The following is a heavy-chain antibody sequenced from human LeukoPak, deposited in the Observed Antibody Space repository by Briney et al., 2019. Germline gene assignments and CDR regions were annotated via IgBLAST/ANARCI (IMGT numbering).Heavy chain of an antibody. D-gene: IGHD5-24*01. V-gene: IGHV4-4*07. CDR1: GDSISTYY. CDR3: ARGHGGPGADYYHGVDV. Sequence: SETLSLTCTVSGDSISTYYWTWIRQPAGEGLEWIGRIRNSGSTVYNPSLKSRVSMSLDTSKNQFSLQLISVTAADTAVYYCARGHGGPGADYYHGVDVWGQGTTVTVSS. J-gene: IGHJ6*02. CDR2: IRNSGST.